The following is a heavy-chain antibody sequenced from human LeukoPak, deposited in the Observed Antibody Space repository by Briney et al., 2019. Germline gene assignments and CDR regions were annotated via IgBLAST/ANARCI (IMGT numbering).Heavy chain of an antibody. J-gene: IGHJ4*02. V-gene: IGHV3-48*04. CDR2: ISSSSTI. Sequence: GGSLRLSCAASGFTFSSYSMNWVRQAPGKGLEWVSYISSSSTIYYADSVKGRFTISRDNAKNSLYLQMNSLRAEDTAVYYCARDPGWLQLQTSGDYWGQGTLVTVSS. CDR1: GFTFSSYS. D-gene: IGHD5-24*01. CDR3: ARDPGWLQLQTSGDY.